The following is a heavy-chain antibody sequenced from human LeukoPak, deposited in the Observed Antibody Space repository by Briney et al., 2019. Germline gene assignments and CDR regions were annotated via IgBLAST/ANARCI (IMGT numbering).Heavy chain of an antibody. CDR3: ARSYMIADAFDI. Sequence: GGSLRLPCAASGFTFSIYAMHWVRQAPGKGLEWVAVISSDGGDKYYADSVKGRFTISRDNSKNTLYLQMNSLRSEDTAVYYCARSYMIADAFDIWGQGTMVTVSS. CDR2: ISSDGGDK. CDR1: GFTFSIYA. V-gene: IGHV3-30*04. J-gene: IGHJ3*02. D-gene: IGHD3-22*01.